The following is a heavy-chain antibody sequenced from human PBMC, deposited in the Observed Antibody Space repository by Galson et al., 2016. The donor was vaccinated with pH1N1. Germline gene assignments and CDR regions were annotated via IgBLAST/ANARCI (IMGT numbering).Heavy chain of an antibody. V-gene: IGHV4-39*01. CDR2: IYYSGHT. J-gene: IGHJ4*02. D-gene: IGHD3-3*01. Sequence: SLTCTVSSGSVSDGSFYWGWIRQPPGRGLEWIGNIYYSGHTYYNPSLKSRVTISVDTSKDQCSLTLTSVNVADTAVYYCARWVAWSSTWSQGTLVTVSS. CDR1: SGSVSDGSFY. CDR3: ARWVAWSST.